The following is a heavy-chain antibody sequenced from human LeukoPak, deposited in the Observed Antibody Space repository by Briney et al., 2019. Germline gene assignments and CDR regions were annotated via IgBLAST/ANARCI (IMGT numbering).Heavy chain of an antibody. V-gene: IGHV4-39*07. Sequence: PSETLSLTCTVSGGSISSSSYYWGWIRQPPGKGLEWIGSIYYSGSTYYNPSLKSRVTISVDTSKNQFCLKLSSVTAADTAVYYCARETSGSYYRPLLPQYYYYYYYMDVWGKGTTVTVSS. CDR1: GGSISSSSYY. CDR3: ARETSGSYYRPLLPQYYYYYYYMDV. D-gene: IGHD1-26*01. J-gene: IGHJ6*03. CDR2: IYYSGST.